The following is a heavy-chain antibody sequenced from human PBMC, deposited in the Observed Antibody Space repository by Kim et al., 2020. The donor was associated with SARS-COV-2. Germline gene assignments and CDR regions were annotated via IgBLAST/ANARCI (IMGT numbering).Heavy chain of an antibody. CDR3: ASKRAAAVYY. CDR2: IYYSGST. J-gene: IGHJ4*02. CDR1: GGSISSSSYY. D-gene: IGHD6-13*01. Sequence: SETLSLTCTVSGGSISSSSYYWGWIRQPPGKGLEWIGSIYYSGSTYYNPSLKSRVTISVDTSKNQFSLKLISVTAADTAVYYCASKRAAAVYYWGQGTLVTVSS. V-gene: IGHV4-39*01.